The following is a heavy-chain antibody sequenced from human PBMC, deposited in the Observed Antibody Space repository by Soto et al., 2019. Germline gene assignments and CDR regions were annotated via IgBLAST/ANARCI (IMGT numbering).Heavy chain of an antibody. Sequence: KQSQTLSLTCVISGDSISSNSAAWNWIRQSPSRGLEWLGRTYYRSQWFTDYAFSVKSRINITPDTSRNQFSLQLNSVTPEDTAVYYCARDPLTYASSRFDHWGQGTLVTVSS. CDR1: GDSISSNSAA. D-gene: IGHD6-6*01. CDR2: TYYRSQWFT. J-gene: IGHJ4*02. CDR3: ARDPLTYASSRFDH. V-gene: IGHV6-1*01.